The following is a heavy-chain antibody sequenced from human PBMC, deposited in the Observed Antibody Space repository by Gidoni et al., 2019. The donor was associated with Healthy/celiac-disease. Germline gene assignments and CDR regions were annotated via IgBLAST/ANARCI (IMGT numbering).Heavy chain of an antibody. D-gene: IGHD6-6*01. Sequence: EVQLVESGGGLVQPGGSLRLSCAASGFTVSSNYMSWVRQAPGKGLEWVSVIYSGGSTYYADSVKGRFTSSRDNSKNTLYLQMNSLRAEDTAVYYCARLTYSSWRAFDIWGQGTMVTVSS. CDR3: ARLTYSSWRAFDI. CDR1: GFTVSSNY. V-gene: IGHV3-66*02. J-gene: IGHJ3*02. CDR2: IYSGGST.